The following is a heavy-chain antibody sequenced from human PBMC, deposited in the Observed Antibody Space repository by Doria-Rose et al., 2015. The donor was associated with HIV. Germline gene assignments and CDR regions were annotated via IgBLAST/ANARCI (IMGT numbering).Heavy chain of an antibody. Sequence: QVTLKEPGPVLVKPTETLTLTCTVSGVSLSSPGMGVSWIRQPPGKALEWLANIFSDDERSYKTSLKSRLTTSRSTSKSQVVLTMTDMDPVDTATYYCARIKSSRWYHKYYFDFWGQGTLVIVSA. CDR2: IFSDDER. CDR3: ARIKSSRWYHKYYFDF. CDR1: GVSLSSPGMG. D-gene: IGHD6-13*01. V-gene: IGHV2-26*01. J-gene: IGHJ4*02.